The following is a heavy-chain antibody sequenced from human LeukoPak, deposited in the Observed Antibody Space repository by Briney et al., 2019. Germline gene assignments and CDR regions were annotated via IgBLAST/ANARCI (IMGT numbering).Heavy chain of an antibody. Sequence: GGSLRLSCAASGFIFRNYWMHWVRQAPGKGLVWVARINPNGITTTYTDSVKGRFTISRDNAKNTLYLQMNSLRVEDTAVYYCARTRSGNPFDYWGQGTLVTVSS. D-gene: IGHD4-23*01. V-gene: IGHV3-74*01. CDR2: INPNGITT. J-gene: IGHJ4*02. CDR3: ARTRSGNPFDY. CDR1: GFIFRNYW.